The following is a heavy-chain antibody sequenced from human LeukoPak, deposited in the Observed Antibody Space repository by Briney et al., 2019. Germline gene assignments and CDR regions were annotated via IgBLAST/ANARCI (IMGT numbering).Heavy chain of an antibody. CDR3: ARDRRGRAVANPYYYNGMDV. D-gene: IGHD6-19*01. Sequence: ASVKVSCTASGYMFTSYGLSWVRQAPGQGLEWMGWISAYNGNTRYAQKFQGRVTMTTDTSTRTAYMEMRSMSSDDTAVYYCARDRRGRAVANPYYYNGMDVWGEGTTVTVSS. V-gene: IGHV1-18*01. CDR1: GYMFTSYG. J-gene: IGHJ6*04. CDR2: ISAYNGNT.